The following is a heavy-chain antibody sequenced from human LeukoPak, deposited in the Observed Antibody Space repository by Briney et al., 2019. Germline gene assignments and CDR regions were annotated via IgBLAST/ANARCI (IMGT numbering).Heavy chain of an antibody. J-gene: IGHJ4*02. CDR1: GFAFSSYG. CDR3: AKSQTYYDSSGPTFDY. Sequence: GGSLRLSCIASGFAFSSYGMHWVRQAPGQGLEWVAVISSDGRNQYYPDSVKGRFTISRDNSKNTLYLQMNSLRAEDTAVYYCAKSQTYYDSSGPTFDYWGQGTLVTVSS. V-gene: IGHV3-30*18. CDR2: ISSDGRNQ. D-gene: IGHD3-22*01.